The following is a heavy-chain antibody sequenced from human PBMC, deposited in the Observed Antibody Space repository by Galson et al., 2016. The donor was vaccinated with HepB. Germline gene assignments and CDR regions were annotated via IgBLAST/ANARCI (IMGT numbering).Heavy chain of an antibody. CDR3: ARVFPARCSGRSCFSEGAFDI. CDR1: GFTFCTHW. CDR2: ISEDGRAT. J-gene: IGHJ3*02. Sequence: SLRLSCAASGFTFCTHWMHWVRQAPGKGLVCVSRISEDGRATNYADSVKGRFAISRDNAKNTLYLQMNSLSAEDTAIYYCARVFPARCSGRSCFSEGAFDIWGQGTMVIVSS. D-gene: IGHD2-15*01. V-gene: IGHV3-74*01.